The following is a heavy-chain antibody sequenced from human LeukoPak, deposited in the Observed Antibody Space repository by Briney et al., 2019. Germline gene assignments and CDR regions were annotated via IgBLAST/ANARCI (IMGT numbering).Heavy chain of an antibody. CDR3: ARDGGYSYGRHPFDY. D-gene: IGHD5-18*01. CDR1: GGSISSYY. J-gene: IGHJ4*02. CDR2: IYYSGST. V-gene: IGHV4-59*12. Sequence: PSETLSLTCTVSGGSISSYYWSWIRQPPGKGLEWIGYIYYSGSTYYNPSLKSRVTISVDTSKNQFSLKLSSVTAADTAVYYCARDGGYSYGRHPFDYWGQGTLVTVSS.